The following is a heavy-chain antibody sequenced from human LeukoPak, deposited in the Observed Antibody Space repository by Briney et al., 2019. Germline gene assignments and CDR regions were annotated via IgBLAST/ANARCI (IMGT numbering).Heavy chain of an antibody. CDR2: ISNNGGT. Sequence: SETLSHTCCVSGLYINSYFLSWLRQPPGKGLEYIVYISNNGGTNNNPPPTSRVSISADTSKNQCSLRLSSVTAADTAVYNCARHGPCSGGTCYDYGGQGTLVTVSS. D-gene: IGHD2-15*01. J-gene: IGHJ4*02. V-gene: IGHV4-59*08. CDR1: GLYINSYF. CDR3: ARHGPCSGGTCYDY.